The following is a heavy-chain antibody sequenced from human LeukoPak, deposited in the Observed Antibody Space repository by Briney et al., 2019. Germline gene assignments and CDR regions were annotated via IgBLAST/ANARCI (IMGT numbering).Heavy chain of an antibody. V-gene: IGHV1-18*01. CDR3: AREHYGSGSHWFDP. Sequence: GASVKVSCKASGYTFTSYGISWVRQAPGQGLEWMGWISAYNGNTNYAQKLQGRVTMTTDTSTSTAYTELRSLRSDDTAVYYCAREHYGSGSHWFDPWGQGTLVTVSS. CDR2: ISAYNGNT. CDR1: GYTFTSYG. J-gene: IGHJ5*02. D-gene: IGHD3-10*01.